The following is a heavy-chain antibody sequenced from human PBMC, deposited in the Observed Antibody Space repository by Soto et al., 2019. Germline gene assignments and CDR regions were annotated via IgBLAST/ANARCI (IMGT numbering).Heavy chain of an antibody. CDR3: AKSGGSGPNIDYFDY. CDR2: ISGSGGST. CDR1: GFTFSSYA. J-gene: IGHJ4*02. Sequence: PGGSLRLSCAASGFTFSSYAMSWGLQAPGKGLEWVSAISGSGGSTYYADSVKGRFTISRDNSKNTLYLQMDSLRAEDTAVYYCAKSGGSGPNIDYFDYWGQGTLVTVSS. D-gene: IGHD3-10*01. V-gene: IGHV3-23*01.